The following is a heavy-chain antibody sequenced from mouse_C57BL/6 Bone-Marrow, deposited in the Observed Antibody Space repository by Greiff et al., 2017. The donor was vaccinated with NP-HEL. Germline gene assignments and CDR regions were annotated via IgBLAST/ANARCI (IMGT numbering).Heavy chain of an antibody. V-gene: IGHV1-66*01. CDR2: IYPGSGNT. CDR1: GYSFTSYY. Sequence: VQLVESGPELVKPGASVKISCKASGYSFTSYYIHWVKQRPGQGLEWIGWIYPGSGNTKYNEKFKGKATLTADTSSSTAYMQLSSLTSEDSAVYYWARGGWYNAWFAYWGQGALVTVSA. J-gene: IGHJ3*01. CDR3: ARGGWYNAWFAY. D-gene: IGHD2-1*01.